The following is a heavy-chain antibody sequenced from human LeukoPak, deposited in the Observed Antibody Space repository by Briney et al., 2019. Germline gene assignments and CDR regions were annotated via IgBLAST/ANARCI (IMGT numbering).Heavy chain of an antibody. Sequence: GALRLSCAASAFTFIAYYMSWCRRAPGKNLEGLSYITDDSGTTRYADSVKGRFTTSRDNAQNSLYLQMNSLRAEDTAMYFCARVYRTFDYWGQGTLVTVSS. J-gene: IGHJ4*01. CDR2: ITDDSGTT. V-gene: IGHV3-11*04. CDR3: ARVYRTFDY. CDR1: AFTFIAYY. D-gene: IGHD5-18*01.